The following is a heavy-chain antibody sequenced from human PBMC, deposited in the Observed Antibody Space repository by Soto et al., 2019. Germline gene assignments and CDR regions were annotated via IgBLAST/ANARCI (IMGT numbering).Heavy chain of an antibody. CDR2: IKEDGSEK. Sequence: PGGSLGLSCADSRFTFSGYWMYWVRQAPGKGLEWVANIKEDGSEKNYVDSVRGRFTISRDNAKNSLYLQMNSLRAEDTAVYYCARGARIWGQGTMVTVSS. V-gene: IGHV3-7*01. CDR3: ARGARI. CDR1: RFTFSGYW. J-gene: IGHJ3*02.